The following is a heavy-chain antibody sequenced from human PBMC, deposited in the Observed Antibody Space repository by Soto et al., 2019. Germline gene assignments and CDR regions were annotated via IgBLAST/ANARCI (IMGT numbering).Heavy chain of an antibody. J-gene: IGHJ5*02. V-gene: IGHV5-10-1*01. D-gene: IGHD3-9*01. CDR3: ARVSTYYDILTGPGWFDP. CDR2: IDPSDSYT. CDR1: GYSFTSYW. Sequence: GESLKISCKGSGYSFTSYWIGWVRQMPGKGLEWMGRIDPSDSYTNYSPSFQGHVTISADKSISTAYLQWSSLKASDTAMYYCARVSTYYDILTGPGWFDPWGQGTLVTVSS.